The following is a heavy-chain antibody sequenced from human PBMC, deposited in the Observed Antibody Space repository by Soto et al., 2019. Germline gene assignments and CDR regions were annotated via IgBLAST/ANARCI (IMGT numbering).Heavy chain of an antibody. CDR2: TYYRSKWYN. CDR3: ARDRYFDWSNYYYYMDV. J-gene: IGHJ6*03. D-gene: IGHD3-9*01. CDR1: GDSVSRNSAA. Sequence: PSQTLSLTCAISGDSVSRNSAAWNWIRQSPSRGLEWLGRTYYRSKWYNDYAVSVKSRITINPDTSKNQFSLQLNSVTPEDTAVYYCARDRYFDWSNYYYYMDVWGKGTTVTVSS. V-gene: IGHV6-1*01.